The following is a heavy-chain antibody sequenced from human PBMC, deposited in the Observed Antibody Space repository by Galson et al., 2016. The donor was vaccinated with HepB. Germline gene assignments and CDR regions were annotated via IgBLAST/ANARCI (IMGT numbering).Heavy chain of an antibody. CDR3: ASALGLGLPFD. J-gene: IGHJ4*02. CDR2: ISAYSGKT. Sequence: SVKVSCKASGFNFNTHGFNWVRQAPGQGLEWMGWISAYSGKTNSAQRFQGRVTMTTDPSASTAYMDVRSLTSDDTAVYFCASALGLGLPFDWGQGTLVTVSS. CDR1: GFNFNTHG. D-gene: IGHD3-16*01. V-gene: IGHV1-18*01.